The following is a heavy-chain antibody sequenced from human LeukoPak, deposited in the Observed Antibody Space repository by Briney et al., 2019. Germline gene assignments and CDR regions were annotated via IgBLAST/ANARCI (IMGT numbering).Heavy chain of an antibody. V-gene: IGHV3-23*01. J-gene: IGHJ4*02. D-gene: IGHD1-26*01. CDR3: AKVLAGELLEGFDY. Sequence: PGGSLRLSCAASGFTFSSYAMSWVRQAPGKGLEWVSAISGSGGSTYYADSVKGRFTISRDNSKNTLYLQMNSLRAEDTAVYYCAKVLAGELLEGFDYWGQGTLVTVSP. CDR1: GFTFSSYA. CDR2: ISGSGGST.